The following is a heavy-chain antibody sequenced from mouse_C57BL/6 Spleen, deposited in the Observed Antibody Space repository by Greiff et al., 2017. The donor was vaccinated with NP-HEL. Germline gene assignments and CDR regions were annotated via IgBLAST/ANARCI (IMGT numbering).Heavy chain of an antibody. D-gene: IGHD5-5*01. CDR2: IYPGDGDT. J-gene: IGHJ2*01. CDR1: GYAFSSSW. Sequence: QVQLQQSGPELVKPGASVKISCKASGYAFSSSWMNWVKQRPGKGLEWIGRIYPGDGDTNYNGKFKGKATLTADKSSSTAYIQLSSLTSEDSAVYFCARSHYQYYFDYWGQGTTLTVSS. V-gene: IGHV1-82*01. CDR3: ARSHYQYYFDY.